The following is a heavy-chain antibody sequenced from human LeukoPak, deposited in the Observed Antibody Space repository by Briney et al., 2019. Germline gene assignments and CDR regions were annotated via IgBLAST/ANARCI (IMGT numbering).Heavy chain of an antibody. CDR1: GYTFTSYD. CDR3: ARDGERVTTVTESGIRAFDI. Sequence: GASVKVSCKASGYTFTSYDINWVRQATGQGLEWMGWMNPNSGNTGYAQKFQGRVTMTRDTSTSTVYMELSSLRSEDTAVYYCARDGERVTTVTESGIRAFDIWGQGTMVTVSS. D-gene: IGHD4-17*01. J-gene: IGHJ3*02. CDR2: MNPNSGNT. V-gene: IGHV1-8*02.